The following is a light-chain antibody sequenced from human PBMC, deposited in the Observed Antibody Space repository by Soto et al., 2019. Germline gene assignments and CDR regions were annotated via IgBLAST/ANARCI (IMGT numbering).Light chain of an antibody. J-gene: IGKJ1*01. CDR3: QQYGSSPRT. Sequence: EIVLTQCPGTLSLSPGERATLSCRASQSVSSSYLAWYQQKPGQAPRLLIYGASSRATGIPDRFSGSGSGRDFTLTISRLEPEDFAVYYCQQYGSSPRTFGQGTKVEIK. V-gene: IGKV3-20*01. CDR2: GAS. CDR1: QSVSSSY.